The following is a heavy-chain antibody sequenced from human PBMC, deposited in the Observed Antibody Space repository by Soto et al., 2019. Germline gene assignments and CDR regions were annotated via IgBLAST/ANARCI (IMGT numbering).Heavy chain of an antibody. CDR1: GFTFETYW. Sequence: GGSLILSCAASGFTFETYWINWVRQAPGKGLEWVANIKQDGSEMYYVDSVKGRFNISRDNARNSLSLEMKSLRSEETAVYSCVRDRSGSYLEGFDYWGQRSLDSVSS. V-gene: IGHV3-7*01. CDR3: VRDRSGSYLEGFDY. J-gene: IGHJ4*02. CDR2: IKQDGSEM. D-gene: IGHD1-26*01.